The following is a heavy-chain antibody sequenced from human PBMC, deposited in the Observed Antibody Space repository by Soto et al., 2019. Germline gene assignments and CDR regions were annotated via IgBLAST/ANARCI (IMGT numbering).Heavy chain of an antibody. D-gene: IGHD4-4*01. CDR1: GDGISSNSAA. V-gene: IGHV6-1*01. J-gene: IGHJ4*02. CDR3: ASYRYDY. CDR2: TYYRSRWYH. Sequence: SQTLSLTCVISGDGISSNSAASNWIRQSPSRGFEWLGRTYYRSRWYHDYAVSVKSRIIINPDTSKNQVSLQLNSVTPDDTAVYYCASYRYDYWGQGTVVTVSS.